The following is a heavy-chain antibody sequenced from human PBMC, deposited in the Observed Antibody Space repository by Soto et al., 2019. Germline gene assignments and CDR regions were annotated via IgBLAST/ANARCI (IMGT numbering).Heavy chain of an antibody. J-gene: IGHJ4*01. CDR2: IIPIFGTA. V-gene: IGHV1-69*06. Sequence: SVQVSCKASGGTFSSYAISWVRQAPGQGLEWMGGIIPIFGTANYAQKFQGRVTITADKSTSTAYMELSSLRSEDTAVYYCAREREREYSSSSDYDVDYWGQ. D-gene: IGHD6-6*01. CDR3: AREREREYSSSSDYDVDY. CDR1: GGTFSSYA.